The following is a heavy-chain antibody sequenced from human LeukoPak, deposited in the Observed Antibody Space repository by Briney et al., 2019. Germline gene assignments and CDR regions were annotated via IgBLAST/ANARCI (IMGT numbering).Heavy chain of an antibody. CDR3: ARGTTRYGLDV. CDR1: GYTFTGYY. V-gene: IGHV1-2*02. J-gene: IGHJ6*02. D-gene: IGHD4-17*01. Sequence: ASLTVSCKASGYTFTGYYMHWVRQAPGQGLEWMGWINPNSGGTDYAQKFQGRVTMTRDTSISTAYMELSSLKSDDTAIYYCARGTTRYGLDVWGQGTTVTVSS. CDR2: INPNSGGT.